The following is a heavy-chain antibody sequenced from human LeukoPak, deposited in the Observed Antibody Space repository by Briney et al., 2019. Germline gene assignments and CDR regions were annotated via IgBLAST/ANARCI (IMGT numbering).Heavy chain of an antibody. CDR3: ARDVNYYDSSGYYQRYFDY. D-gene: IGHD3-22*01. V-gene: IGHV3-21*01. J-gene: IGHJ4*02. Sequence: GGSLRPSCAASGFTFSSYSMNWVRQAPGKGLEWVSSISSSSSYIYYADSVKGRFTISRDNAKNSLYLQMNSLRAEDTAVYYCARDVNYYDSSGYYQRYFDYWGQGTLVTVSS. CDR2: ISSSSSYI. CDR1: GFTFSSYS.